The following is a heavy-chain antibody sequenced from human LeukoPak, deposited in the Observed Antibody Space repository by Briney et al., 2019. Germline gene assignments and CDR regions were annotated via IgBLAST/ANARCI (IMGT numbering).Heavy chain of an antibody. Sequence: SETLSLTCAAYGGSFSGYYWSWIRQPPGKGLEWIGEINHSGSTNYNPSLKSRVTISVDTSKNQFSLKLSSVTAADTAVYYCARGLWSRYDNWGQGTLVTVSS. CDR2: INHSGST. V-gene: IGHV4-34*01. D-gene: IGHD3-10*01. J-gene: IGHJ4*02. CDR1: GGSFSGYY. CDR3: ARGLWSRYDN.